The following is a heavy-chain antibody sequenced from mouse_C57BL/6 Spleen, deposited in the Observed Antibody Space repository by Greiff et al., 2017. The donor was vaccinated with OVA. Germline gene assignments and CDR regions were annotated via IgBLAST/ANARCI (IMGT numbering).Heavy chain of an antibody. J-gene: IGHJ2*01. CDR1: GYSFTGYY. V-gene: IGHV1-42*01. CDR3: ARYYDYPYYYDD. D-gene: IGHD2-4*01. CDR2: INPSTGGT. Sequence: EVQLQQSGPELVKPGASVKLSCTASGYSFTGYYMNWVKQSPEKSLEWIGEINPSTGGTTYNQKFKAKATLTVDKSSSTAYMQLKSLTSEDSAVYYCARYYDYPYYYDDWGKGTTLTVAS.